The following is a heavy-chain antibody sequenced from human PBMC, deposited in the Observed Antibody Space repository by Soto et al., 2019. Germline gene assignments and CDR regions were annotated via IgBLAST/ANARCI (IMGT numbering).Heavy chain of an antibody. V-gene: IGHV4-4*02. Sequence: KTSETLSLTCAVSGGSISSSNWWSWVRQPPGKGLEWIGEIYHSGSTNYNPSLKSRVTISVDKSKNQFSLKLSSVTAADTAVYYCARDGAVAVWRDYYYGMDVWGQGTTVTVSS. D-gene: IGHD6-19*01. CDR3: ARDGAVAVWRDYYYGMDV. CDR2: IYHSGST. J-gene: IGHJ6*02. CDR1: GGSISSSNW.